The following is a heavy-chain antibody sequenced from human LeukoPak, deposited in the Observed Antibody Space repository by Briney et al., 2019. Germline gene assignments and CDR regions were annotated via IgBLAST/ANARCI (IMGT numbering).Heavy chain of an antibody. V-gene: IGHV3-15*07. J-gene: IGHJ4*02. CDR2: IKSKTDGGTT. Sequence: GGSLSLSCAASGFTFSNAWMNWVRRAPGKGLEWVGGIKSKTDGGTTDYAAPVKGRFTISRDDSKNTLYLQMNSLKTEDTAVYYCTTVLYCGGDCYSKWFDYWGQGTLVTVSS. CDR3: TTVLYCGGDCYSKWFDY. D-gene: IGHD2-21*02. CDR1: GFTFSNAW.